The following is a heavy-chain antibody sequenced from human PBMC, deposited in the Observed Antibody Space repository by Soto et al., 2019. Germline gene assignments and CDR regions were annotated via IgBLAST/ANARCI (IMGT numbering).Heavy chain of an antibody. CDR2: IDPSDSYT. Sequence: HGESLKISCNGTGYMFTSNWINWVRQMPGKGLEWMGRIDPSDSYTTYSPSFQGHVTISADKAISTAYLQWSSLKASDTAMYYCASGGDSSGHDAFDIWGQGTMVTVSS. V-gene: IGHV5-10-1*01. J-gene: IGHJ3*02. CDR1: GYMFTSNW. CDR3: ASGGDSSGHDAFDI. D-gene: IGHD6-19*01.